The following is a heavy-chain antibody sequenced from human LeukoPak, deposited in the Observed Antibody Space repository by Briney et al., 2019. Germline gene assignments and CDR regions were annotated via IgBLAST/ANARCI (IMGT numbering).Heavy chain of an antibody. CDR1: GYSFTNYW. Sequence: GESLKISCKGSGYSFTNYWIGWVRQMPGKGLEWMGITSPGDSDIRYSPSFQGQVTMSADKSISTAYLQWSSLKASDTAMYYCGRGTTTVDYWGQGTLVTVSA. CDR3: GRGTTTVDY. J-gene: IGHJ4*02. CDR2: TSPGDSDI. V-gene: IGHV5-51*01. D-gene: IGHD4-11*01.